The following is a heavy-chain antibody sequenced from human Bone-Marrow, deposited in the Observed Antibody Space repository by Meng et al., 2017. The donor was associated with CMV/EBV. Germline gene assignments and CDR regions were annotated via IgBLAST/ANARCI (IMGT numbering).Heavy chain of an antibody. CDR3: ARALIRGVRIDY. J-gene: IGHJ4*02. V-gene: IGHV1-8*03. CDR2: MNPNSGNT. CDR1: GGSFSTYP. Sequence: ASVKVSCKASGGSFSTYPISWVRQAPGQGLEWMGWMNPNSGNTGYAQKFQGRVTITRNTSISTAYMELSRLRSDDTAVYFCARALIRGVRIDYWGQGTLVTFSS. D-gene: IGHD3-10*01.